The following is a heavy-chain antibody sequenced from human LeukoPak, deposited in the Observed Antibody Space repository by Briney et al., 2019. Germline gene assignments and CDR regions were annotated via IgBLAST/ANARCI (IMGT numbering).Heavy chain of an antibody. CDR1: GYTLTKLS. D-gene: IGHD6-6*01. V-gene: IGHV1-24*01. CDR3: ARDVGSYSSSSIDY. CDR2: FNPEDGET. J-gene: IGHJ4*02. Sequence: ASVKVSCKVSGYTLTKLSMHWLRQAPGKGFEWIGGFNPEDGETIYAQKFQGRVTMTTDTSTSTAYMELRSLRSDDTAVYYCARDVGSYSSSSIDYWGQGTLVTVSS.